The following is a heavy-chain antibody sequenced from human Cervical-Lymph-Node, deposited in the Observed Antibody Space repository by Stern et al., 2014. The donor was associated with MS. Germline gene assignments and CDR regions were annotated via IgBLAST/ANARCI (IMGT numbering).Heavy chain of an antibody. CDR1: GYSFASYW. CDR3: TRLDNWNIGS. D-gene: IGHD1/OR15-1a*01. J-gene: IGHJ5*02. CDR2: IYPGDSDT. Sequence: VQLLESGAEVKTPGESLKISCKGSGYSFASYWIGWGRQMPGKGLEWMGIIYPGDSDTRYNTSFQGQVPMSADKSINTAYLQWSSLKASDTAMYYCTRLDNWNIGSWGQGTLVTVSS. V-gene: IGHV5-51*01.